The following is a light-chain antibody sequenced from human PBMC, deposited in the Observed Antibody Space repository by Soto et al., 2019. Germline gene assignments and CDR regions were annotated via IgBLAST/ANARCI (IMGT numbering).Light chain of an antibody. Sequence: EIVMTQSPATLSVSPGERATLSCRASQSVSSNLAWYQQKPGQAPRLLIYGASTRATGIPARFSGSGSGTEFTLTISSLQSEDFAVYYCQQYVGSPPLTFGGGTKVEI. CDR2: GAS. CDR3: QQYVGSPPLT. J-gene: IGKJ4*01. V-gene: IGKV3-15*01. CDR1: QSVSSN.